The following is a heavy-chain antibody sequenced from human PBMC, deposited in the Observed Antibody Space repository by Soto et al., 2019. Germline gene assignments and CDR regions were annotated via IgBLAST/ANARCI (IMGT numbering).Heavy chain of an antibody. J-gene: IGHJ4*02. CDR1: GYTFTSYA. V-gene: IGHV1-3*01. CDR3: DSPEYSSSSAAFDY. Sequence: GASVKVSCKASGYTFTSYAMHWVRQAPGQRLEWMGMINASNGNTNYAQKFQGRVTMTRDTSTSTVYMELSSLRSEDTAVYYRDSPEYSSSSAAFDYWGQGTLVTVSS. D-gene: IGHD6-6*01. CDR2: INASNGNT.